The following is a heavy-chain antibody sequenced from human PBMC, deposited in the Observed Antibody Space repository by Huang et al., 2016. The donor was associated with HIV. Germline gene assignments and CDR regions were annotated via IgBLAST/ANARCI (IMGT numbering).Heavy chain of an antibody. CDR1: GYTFTNYD. CDR2: RNPKSGNV. Sequence: QIQLAQSGAEVKKPGASVKVSCKASGYTFTNYDINWVRQASGQGLEWMGWRNPKSGNVGYTKKFQGRVAILRNSSINTSYLEVTSLTFEDTAVYYCARGFGINYNHEAFDVWGQGTMVTVSS. V-gene: IGHV1-8*01. J-gene: IGHJ3*01. CDR3: ARGFGINYNHEAFDV. D-gene: IGHD3-10*01.